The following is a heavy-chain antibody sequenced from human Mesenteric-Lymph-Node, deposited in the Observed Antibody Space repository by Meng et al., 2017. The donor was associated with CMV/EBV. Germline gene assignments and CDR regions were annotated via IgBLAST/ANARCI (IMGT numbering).Heavy chain of an antibody. CDR1: GGSFSGYY. Sequence: SQTLSLTCAVYGGSFSGYYWSWIRQPPGKGLEWIGYIYFTGGTNYNPSLKSRVTKSIDTSKNQFSLKLSSVTAADTAMYYCARTQDAFDFWGQGTVVTVSS. CDR2: IYFTGGT. J-gene: IGHJ3*01. V-gene: IGHV4-59*01. CDR3: ARTQDAFDF.